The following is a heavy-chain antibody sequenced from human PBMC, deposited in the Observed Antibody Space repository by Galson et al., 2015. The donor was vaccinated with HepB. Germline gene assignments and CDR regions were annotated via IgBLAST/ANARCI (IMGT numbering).Heavy chain of an antibody. Sequence: SLRLSCAASGFTFSDYYMSWIRQAPGKGLEWVSYISSSGSTIYYADSVKGRFTISRDNAKNSLYLQMNSLRAEDTAVYYCARDPVLRFLEWSIALGGWFDPWGQGTLVTVSS. CDR3: ARDPVLRFLEWSIALGGWFDP. D-gene: IGHD3-3*01. V-gene: IGHV3-11*01. CDR1: GFTFSDYY. CDR2: ISSSGSTI. J-gene: IGHJ5*02.